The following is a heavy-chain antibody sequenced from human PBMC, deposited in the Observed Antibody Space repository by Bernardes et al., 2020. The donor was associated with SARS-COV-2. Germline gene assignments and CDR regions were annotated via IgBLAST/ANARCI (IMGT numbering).Heavy chain of an antibody. J-gene: IGHJ5*02. CDR1: GGSISSISYY. D-gene: IGHD2-8*02. V-gene: IGHV4-39*01. Sequence: SETLSLTCTVSGGSISSISYYWGWIRQPPGKGLEWIGSIYYSGSTYYNPSLKSRVTISVDTSTNHFSLKLSSVTAADAAVYYCARQRNSLVHWFDPWGQGTLVTVSS. CDR3: ARQRNSLVHWFDP. CDR2: IYYSGST.